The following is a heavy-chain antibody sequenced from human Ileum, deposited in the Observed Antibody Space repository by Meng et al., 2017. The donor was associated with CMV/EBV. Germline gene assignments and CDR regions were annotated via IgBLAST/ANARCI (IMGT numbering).Heavy chain of an antibody. Sequence: QVQLQQSGPGLVKTSQTLLLTCAISGDSVSSNIAAWSWIRQSPSRGLEWLGRTYYRSKWYDDYAVSVKSRVTITPDTSKNQFSLHLNSVSPEDTAIYFCAREMGAHDYWGQGTLVTVSS. CDR2: TYYRSKWYD. D-gene: IGHD4/OR15-4a*01. CDR3: AREMGAHDY. V-gene: IGHV6-1*01. CDR1: GDSVSSNIAA. J-gene: IGHJ4*02.